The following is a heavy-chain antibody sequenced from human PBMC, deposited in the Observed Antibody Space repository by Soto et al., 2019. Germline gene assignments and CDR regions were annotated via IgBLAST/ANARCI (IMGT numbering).Heavy chain of an antibody. V-gene: IGHV4-34*01. Sequence: SETLSLTCAVYGESFRDYYWSWIRQPPGKGLEWIGEINHSGSTNYNPSLKSRVTISVDTSKNQFSLKLSSVTAADTAVYYCARGQYDRSSGWYGDYFDYWGQGTLVTVSS. J-gene: IGHJ4*02. D-gene: IGHD6-19*01. CDR2: INHSGST. CDR1: GESFRDYY. CDR3: ARGQYDRSSGWYGDYFDY.